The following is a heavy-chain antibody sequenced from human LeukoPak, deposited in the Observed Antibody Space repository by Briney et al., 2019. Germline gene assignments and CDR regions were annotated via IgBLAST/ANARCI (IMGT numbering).Heavy chain of an antibody. Sequence: SETLSLTCTVSGYSISSGYYWGWIRQPPGKGLEWIGGIYHSGSTYYNPSLKSRVTISVDTSKNQFSLKLSSVTAADTAVYYCARVGMVRGAPTPHFDYWGQGTLVTVSS. CDR1: GYSISSGYY. CDR3: ARVGMVRGAPTPHFDY. CDR2: IYHSGST. J-gene: IGHJ4*02. V-gene: IGHV4-38-2*02. D-gene: IGHD3-10*01.